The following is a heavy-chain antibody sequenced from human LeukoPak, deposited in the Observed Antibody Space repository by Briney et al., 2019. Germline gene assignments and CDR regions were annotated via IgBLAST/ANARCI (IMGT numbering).Heavy chain of an antibody. V-gene: IGHV3-73*01. CDR1: GFTFSGSA. J-gene: IGHJ4*02. CDR3: TRHGPGRYFDY. Sequence: PGESLRLSCAASGFTFSGSAMHWVRQASGKGLEWVGRIRSKANSYATAYAASVKGRFTISRDDSKNTAYLQMNSLKTEDTAVYYCTRHGPGRYFDYWGQGTLVTVSS. CDR2: IRSKANSYAT.